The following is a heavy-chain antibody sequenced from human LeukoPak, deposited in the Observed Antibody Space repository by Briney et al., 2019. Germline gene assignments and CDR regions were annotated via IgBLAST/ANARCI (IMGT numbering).Heavy chain of an antibody. CDR3: ARESSLTGAYFDC. CDR2: ISSNGGST. Sequence: GGSLRLSCAASGFTFSSYAMHWVRQAPGKGLEYVSAISSNGGSTYYANSVKGRFTISRDNSKNTLYLQMNSLRAEDTAVYYCARESSLTGAYFDCWGQGTLVTVSS. D-gene: IGHD3-10*01. J-gene: IGHJ4*02. V-gene: IGHV3-64*01. CDR1: GFTFSSYA.